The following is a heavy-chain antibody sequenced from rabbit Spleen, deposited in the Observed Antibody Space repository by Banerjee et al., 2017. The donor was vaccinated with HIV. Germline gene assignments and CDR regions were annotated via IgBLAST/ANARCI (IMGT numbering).Heavy chain of an antibody. CDR2: IYSTIGYT. Sequence: QSLEESGGGLVQPEGSLTLTCTASGFSFSSGYDMCWVRQAPGKGLEWIGYIYSTIGYTYYASWAKGRFTISKTSSTAVTLQMTSLTAADTATYFCARGSAAMTMVITGYYLNLWGPGTLVTVS. CDR3: ARGSAAMTMVITGYYLNL. D-gene: IGHD2-1*01. J-gene: IGHJ4*01. CDR1: GFSFSSGYD. V-gene: IGHV1S40*01.